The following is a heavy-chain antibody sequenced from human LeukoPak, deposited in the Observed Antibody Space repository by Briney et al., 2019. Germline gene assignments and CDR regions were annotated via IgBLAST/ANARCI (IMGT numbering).Heavy chain of an antibody. CDR3: ARGLIVGATPWGY. CDR2: IIPIFGTA. D-gene: IGHD1-26*01. CDR1: GGTFSSYA. V-gene: IGHV1-69*05. Sequence: SVKVSCKASGGTFSSYAISWVRQAPGQGPEWMGGIIPIFGTANYAQKFQGRVTMTRNTSISTAYMELSSLRSEDTAVYYCARGLIVGATPWGYWGQGTLVTVSS. J-gene: IGHJ4*02.